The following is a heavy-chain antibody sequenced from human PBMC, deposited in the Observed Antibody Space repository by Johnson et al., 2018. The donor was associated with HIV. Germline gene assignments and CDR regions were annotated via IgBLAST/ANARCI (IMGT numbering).Heavy chain of an antibody. CDR1: GFTVSSNY. J-gene: IGHJ3*02. CDR2: IYSGGST. V-gene: IGHV3-66*01. Sequence: MLLVESGGGLVQPGGSLRLSCAASGFTVSSNYMSWVRQAPGKGREWVSVIYSGGSTYYADSVKGRFPIFRDNFKHTLYLQMNSLRAEDTAVYYCARDSPRIQLWADAFDIWGQGTMVTVSS. D-gene: IGHD5-18*01. CDR3: ARDSPRIQLWADAFDI.